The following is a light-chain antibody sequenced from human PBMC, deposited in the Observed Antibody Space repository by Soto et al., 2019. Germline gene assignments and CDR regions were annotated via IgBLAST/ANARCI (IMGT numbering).Light chain of an antibody. Sequence: QSVLTQPPSVSGAPGQRVTISCTGSSSNIGAGYDVHWYQQLPGTAPKLLVYSNNNRPSGVPDRFSGSKSGTTASLAITGLQADEEADYYCRSFYSGLSPWVFGGGTKLTVL. J-gene: IGLJ3*02. CDR1: SSNIGAGYD. V-gene: IGLV1-40*01. CDR3: RSFYSGLSPWV. CDR2: SNN.